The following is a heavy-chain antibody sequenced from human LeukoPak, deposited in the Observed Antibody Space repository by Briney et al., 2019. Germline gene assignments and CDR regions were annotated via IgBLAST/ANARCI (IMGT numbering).Heavy chain of an antibody. J-gene: IGHJ4*02. V-gene: IGHV3-33*01. CDR1: GFSFSSYG. Sequence: GGSLRLSCAASGFSFSSYGMHWVRQAPGKGLEWVALIWYDGSNKYYADSVKGRFTISRDNSKNTLYLQMNSLRAEDTAVYYCARAPYTLWLGEIEYWGQGTLVTVSS. CDR3: ARAPYTLWLGEIEY. CDR2: IWYDGSNK. D-gene: IGHD3-10*01.